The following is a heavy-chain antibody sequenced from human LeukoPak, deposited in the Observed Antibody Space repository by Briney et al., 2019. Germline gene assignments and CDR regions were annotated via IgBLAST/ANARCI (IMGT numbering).Heavy chain of an antibody. CDR3: AKGGYSYGIHFDY. Sequence: GRSLRLSCAASGFTFSSYGMHWVRQAPGKGLGWGAVISYDGSNKYYADSVKGRFTISRDNSKNTLYLQMNSLRAEDTAVYYCAKGGYSYGIHFDYWGQGTLVTVSS. CDR1: GFTFSSYG. D-gene: IGHD5-18*01. V-gene: IGHV3-30*18. CDR2: ISYDGSNK. J-gene: IGHJ4*02.